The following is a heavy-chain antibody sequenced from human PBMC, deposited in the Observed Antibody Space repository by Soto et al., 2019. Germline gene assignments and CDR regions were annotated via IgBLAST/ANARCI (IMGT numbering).Heavy chain of an antibody. CDR2: ISGSGDRT. J-gene: IGHJ4*02. V-gene: IGHV3-23*01. CDR3: VQRSGTNPDSYPV. CDR1: GITISNYP. D-gene: IGHD1-26*01. Sequence: GGSLRLSCAASGITISNYPMSWVRQAPGKGLDWVSGISGSGDRTYYADSAKGRFTISKDISRNTLWLQMSGLRAEDTAVYYCVQRSGTNPDSYPVWGQGTLVTVSS.